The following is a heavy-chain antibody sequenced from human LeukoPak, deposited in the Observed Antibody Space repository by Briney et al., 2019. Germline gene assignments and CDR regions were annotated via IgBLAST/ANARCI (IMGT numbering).Heavy chain of an antibody. D-gene: IGHD3-10*01. J-gene: IGHJ3*02. V-gene: IGHV3-30-3*01. Sequence: GRSLRLSCAASGFTFSTYFMHWVRQAPGKGLEWVAVIASDGSHTFYVESVKGRFTISRDNSKNTLYLQMNSLRAEDTAVYFCARERQDTIVHSGAFDIWGQGTMVTASS. CDR2: IASDGSHT. CDR3: ARERQDTIVHSGAFDI. CDR1: GFTFSTYF.